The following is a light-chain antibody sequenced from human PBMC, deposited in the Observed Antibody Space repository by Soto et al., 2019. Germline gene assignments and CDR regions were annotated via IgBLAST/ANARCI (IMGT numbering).Light chain of an antibody. CDR3: QLWDTSSXHQV. V-gene: IGLV3-21*02. CDR1: NIGIKS. CDR2: DDS. J-gene: IGLJ1*01. Sequence: SYYLTQAPSVSVAPGQTARITCGGNNIGIKSVNWYKQKPGQAPVLVVYDDSDRPSGIPERFSGSNSGNTATLTISRVEAGDEDDYYCQLWDTSSXHQVLGTGTKVXV.